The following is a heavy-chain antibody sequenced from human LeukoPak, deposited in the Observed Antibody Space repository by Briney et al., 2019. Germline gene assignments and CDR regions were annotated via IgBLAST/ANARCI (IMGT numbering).Heavy chain of an antibody. D-gene: IGHD3-22*01. CDR3: ARGSPSITMIVVVPGGAFDI. Sequence: ASVKVSCKVSGYTVTELSMHWVRQSPGKGLEWMGGFHPEDGETIYAQKFQGRVTITADESTSTAYMELSSLRSEDTAVYYCARGSPSITMIVVVPGGAFDIWGQGTMVTVSS. CDR1: GYTVTELS. J-gene: IGHJ3*02. CDR2: FHPEDGET. V-gene: IGHV1-24*01.